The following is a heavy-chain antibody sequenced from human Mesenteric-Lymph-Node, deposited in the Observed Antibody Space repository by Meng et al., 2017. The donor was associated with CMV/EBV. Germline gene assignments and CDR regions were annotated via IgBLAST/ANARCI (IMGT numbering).Heavy chain of an antibody. D-gene: IGHD1-14*01. J-gene: IGHJ6*02. CDR2: MYSDGRT. V-gene: IGHV3-66*02. CDR1: GLTVTLNR. CDR3: ARVGADVNTPPDEVDV. Sequence: GGSLRLSCAASGLTVTLNRMTWVRLPPGQGLEFVALMYSDGRTYYTDSVKGRFTISRDSSKNTMSLEMNNLRREDTAVYYCARVGADVNTPPDEVDVWGQGTTVTVSS.